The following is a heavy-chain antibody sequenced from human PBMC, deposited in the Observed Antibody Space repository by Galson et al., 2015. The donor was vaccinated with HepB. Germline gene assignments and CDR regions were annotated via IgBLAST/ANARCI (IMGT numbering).Heavy chain of an antibody. J-gene: IGHJ4*02. V-gene: IGHV1-58*02. CDR2: IVVGSGNT. CDR3: AADMGGGSYSADY. D-gene: IGHD1-26*01. Sequence: SVKVSCKASGFTFTSSAMQWVRQARGQRLEWIGWIVVGSGNTNYAQKFQERVTITRDMSTSTAYMELSSPRSEDTAVYYCAADMGGGSYSADYWGQGTLVTVSS. CDR1: GFTFTSSA.